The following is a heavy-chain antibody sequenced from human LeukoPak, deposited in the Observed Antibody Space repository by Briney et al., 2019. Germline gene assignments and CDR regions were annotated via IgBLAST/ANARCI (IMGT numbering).Heavy chain of an antibody. J-gene: IGHJ5*02. Sequence: GGSLRLSCAASGFTFSSYSMNWVRQAPGKGLEWVSSISSSSSYIYYADSVKGRFTISRDNAKNSLYLQMNSLRAEDTAVYYCAREIALWPLVNWFDPWGQGTPVTVSS. D-gene: IGHD3-10*01. V-gene: IGHV3-21*01. CDR3: AREIALWPLVNWFDP. CDR1: GFTFSSYS. CDR2: ISSSSSYI.